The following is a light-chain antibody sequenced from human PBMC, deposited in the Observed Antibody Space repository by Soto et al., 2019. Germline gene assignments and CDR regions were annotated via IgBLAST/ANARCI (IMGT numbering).Light chain of an antibody. CDR2: EVT. Sequence: QSALTQPASVSGSPGQSITISCTGTSGDIGSYNRVSWYQQHPGKAPKLIIYEVTDRPSGGSNRFHGYKSGNTASLTISGLQAEDEAEYYCCSFTHTKTRACVFGTGTKVTVL. J-gene: IGLJ1*01. CDR3: CSFTHTKTRACV. CDR1: SGDIGSYNR. V-gene: IGLV2-14*01.